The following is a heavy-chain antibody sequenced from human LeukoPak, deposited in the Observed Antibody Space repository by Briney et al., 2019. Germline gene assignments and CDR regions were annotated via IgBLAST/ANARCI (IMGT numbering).Heavy chain of an antibody. Sequence: ASVKVSCKASGGTFSSYAISWVRQAPGQGLEWMGIINPSGGSTSYAQKFQGRVTMTRDTSTSTVYMELSSLRSEDTAVYYCARDSSGRHWGQGTLVTVST. CDR3: ARDSSGRH. J-gene: IGHJ4*02. V-gene: IGHV1-46*01. CDR2: INPSGGST. D-gene: IGHD6-19*01. CDR1: GGTFSSYA.